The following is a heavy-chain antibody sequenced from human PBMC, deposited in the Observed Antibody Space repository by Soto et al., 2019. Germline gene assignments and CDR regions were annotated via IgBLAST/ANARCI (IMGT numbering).Heavy chain of an antibody. Sequence: SVKVSCKASGGNFNDYALTWVRRAPGQGLEWLGGIILALGSPHYAQNFQGRVTITADESRSTVYMELGGLRLDDTAVYYCARSGYGSSDFDHWGQGTLVTVSS. J-gene: IGHJ4*01. D-gene: IGHD6-13*01. CDR2: IILALGSP. CDR1: GGNFNDYA. V-gene: IGHV1-69*13. CDR3: ARSGYGSSDFDH.